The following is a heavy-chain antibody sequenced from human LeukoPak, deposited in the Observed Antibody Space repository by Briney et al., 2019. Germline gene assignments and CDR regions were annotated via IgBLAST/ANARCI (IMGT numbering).Heavy chain of an antibody. Sequence: SETLSLTCTVSGGSISSSSYYWGWIRQPPGKGLEWIGSIYYSGSTYYNPSLKSRVTISVDTSKNQFSLKLSSVTAADTAVYYCARFMIVVVIDQPCGFDYWGQGTLVTVSS. CDR2: IYYSGST. CDR3: ARFMIVVVIDQPCGFDY. D-gene: IGHD3-22*01. J-gene: IGHJ4*02. V-gene: IGHV4-39*07. CDR1: GGSISSSSYY.